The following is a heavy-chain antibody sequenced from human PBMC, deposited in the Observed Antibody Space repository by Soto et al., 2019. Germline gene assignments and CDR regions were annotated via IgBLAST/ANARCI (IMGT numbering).Heavy chain of an antibody. D-gene: IGHD6-6*01. V-gene: IGHV3-30-3*01. J-gene: IGHJ6*02. CDR1: GFTFSSYA. Sequence: PGGSLRLSCAASGFTFSSYAMHWVRQAPGKGLEWVAVISYDGSNKYYADSVKGRFTISRDNSKNTLYLQMNSLRAEDTAVYYCARADMYSSSISRRSRESGMDVWGQGTTVTVSS. CDR2: ISYDGSNK. CDR3: ARADMYSSSISRRSRESGMDV.